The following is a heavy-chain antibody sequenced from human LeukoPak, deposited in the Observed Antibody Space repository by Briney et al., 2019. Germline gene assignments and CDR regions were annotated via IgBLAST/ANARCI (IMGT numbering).Heavy chain of an antibody. CDR3: ARFGSSGWYQGDY. Sequence: ASVKVSCKASGYTFTSYGISWVRQAPGQGLEWMGWINPNSGGTNYAQKFQGRVTMTRDTSISTAYMELSRLRSDDTAVYYCARFGSSGWYQGDYWGQGTLVTVSS. J-gene: IGHJ4*02. V-gene: IGHV1-2*02. CDR1: GYTFTSYG. CDR2: INPNSGGT. D-gene: IGHD6-19*01.